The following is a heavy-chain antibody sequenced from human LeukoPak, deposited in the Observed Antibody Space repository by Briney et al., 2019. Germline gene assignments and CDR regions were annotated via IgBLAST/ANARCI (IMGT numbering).Heavy chain of an antibody. CDR2: IYHTGST. Sequence: SETLSLTCTVSGGSISSSYWSWIRQPPGKGLEWIGNIYHTGSTYYNPSLKSRVTISVDTSKNQFSLKLSSVTAADTAVYYCARAYSSSWYFNWFDPWGQGTLVTVSS. V-gene: IGHV4-59*08. J-gene: IGHJ5*02. CDR3: ARAYSSSWYFNWFDP. D-gene: IGHD6-13*01. CDR1: GGSISSSY.